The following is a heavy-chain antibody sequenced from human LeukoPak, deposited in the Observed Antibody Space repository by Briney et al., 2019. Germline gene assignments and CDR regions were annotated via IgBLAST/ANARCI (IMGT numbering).Heavy chain of an antibody. CDR1: GFTFSSYS. D-gene: IGHD5-12*01. V-gene: IGHV3-21*01. J-gene: IGHJ4*02. Sequence: RGSLRLSCAASGFTFSSYSMNWVRQAPGKGLEWVSSISSSSSYIYYADSVKGRFTISRDNAKNTLYLQMNSLRAEDTAVYYCTTLYGGSLDYWGQGTLVTVSS. CDR3: TTLYGGSLDY. CDR2: ISSSSSYI.